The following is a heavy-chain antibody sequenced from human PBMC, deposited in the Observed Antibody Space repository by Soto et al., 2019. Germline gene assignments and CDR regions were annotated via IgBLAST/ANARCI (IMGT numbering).Heavy chain of an antibody. Sequence: ASVKFSCKASGGTFSSYAISWVRQAPGQGLEWMGGIIPIFGTANYAQKFQGRVTITADKSTSTAYMELSSLRSEDTAVYYCARNDEYSSSSQNYYYGMDVWGQGTTVTVSS. D-gene: IGHD6-6*01. V-gene: IGHV1-69*06. J-gene: IGHJ6*02. CDR1: GGTFSSYA. CDR2: IIPIFGTA. CDR3: ARNDEYSSSSQNYYYGMDV.